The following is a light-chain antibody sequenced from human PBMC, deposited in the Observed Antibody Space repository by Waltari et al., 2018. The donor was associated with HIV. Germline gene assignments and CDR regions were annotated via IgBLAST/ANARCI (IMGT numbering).Light chain of an antibody. V-gene: IGLV3-25*03. CDR1: ALPKQY. CDR3: QSADSSPVV. J-gene: IGLJ2*01. CDR2: KDS. Sequence: SYELTQPPSVSVSPGQTARINCSGDALPKQYAYWYQQKPGQAPVLVIYKDSERPSGIPERFSGSSSGTTVTLTISGVQAEDEADYYCQSADSSPVVFGGGTKLTVL.